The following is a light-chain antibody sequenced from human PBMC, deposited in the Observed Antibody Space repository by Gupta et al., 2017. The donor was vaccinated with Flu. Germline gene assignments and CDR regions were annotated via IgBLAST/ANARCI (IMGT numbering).Light chain of an antibody. CDR2: RVS. V-gene: IGKV2-30*01. J-gene: IGKJ1*01. CDR1: QSLGYSDGSTV. CDR3: MQGAHWPWA. Sequence: TQSPLSLPVTLGQTADISCRSSQSLGYSDGSTVLHWFQQRPGQAPRRLIYRVSHREYGVPDRFSGSGSGTDFTLKISRVEAEDVGIYFCMQGAHWPWAFGQGTKVEI.